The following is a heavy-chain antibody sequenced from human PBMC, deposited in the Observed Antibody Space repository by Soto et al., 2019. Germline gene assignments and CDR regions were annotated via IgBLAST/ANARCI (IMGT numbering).Heavy chain of an antibody. CDR1: GGSISSGGYY. J-gene: IGHJ5*02. D-gene: IGHD6-13*01. CDR3: ARESSSRWYWFDP. V-gene: IGHV4-31*03. Sequence: SETLSLTCTVSGGSISSGGYYWSWIRQHPGKGLEWIGYIYYSGSTYYNPSLKSRVTISVDTSKNQFSLKLSSVTAADTAVYYCARESSSRWYWFDPWGQGTLVTVSS. CDR2: IYYSGST.